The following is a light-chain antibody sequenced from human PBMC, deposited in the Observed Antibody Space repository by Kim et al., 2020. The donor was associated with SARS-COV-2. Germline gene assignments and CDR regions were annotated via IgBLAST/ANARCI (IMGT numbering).Light chain of an antibody. CDR2: KAS. CDR1: QSVSTW. J-gene: IGKJ1*01. Sequence: DIQMTQSPSTLSASVGDRVTITCRASQSVSTWLAWYQQKPGKAPKLLIYKASSVENGVPSRFSDSGSGTEFTLTISSLQPDDFATYYVQQYKSYGTFGQGTKGDIK. CDR3: QQYKSYGT. V-gene: IGKV1-5*03.